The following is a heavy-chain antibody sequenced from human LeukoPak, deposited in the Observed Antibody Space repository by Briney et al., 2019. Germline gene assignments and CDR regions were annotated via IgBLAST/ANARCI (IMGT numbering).Heavy chain of an antibody. CDR2: INTGNGNT. CDR3: ARVPLHDASGRYYPH. J-gene: IGHJ1*01. Sequence: ASVKVSCKPSGYTFTNYGMHWVRQATRQSLEWMGWINTGNGNTKSSQKFQDRVTLTRDTSASTAYMELNSLSSEDTAVYYCARVPLHDASGRYYPHWGQGTLVTVSS. CDR1: GYTFTNYG. D-gene: IGHD3-22*01. V-gene: IGHV1-3*04.